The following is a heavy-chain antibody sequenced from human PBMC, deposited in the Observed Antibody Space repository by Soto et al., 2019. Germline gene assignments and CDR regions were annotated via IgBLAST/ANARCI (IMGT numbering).Heavy chain of an antibody. CDR1: VGSISSSSYY. V-gene: IGHV4-39*01. CDR2: IYYSGST. CDR3: ARHMGSFSPFDY. J-gene: IGHJ4*02. Sequence: PLETLSLTGTVSVGSISSSSYYWGWIRQPPGKGLEWIGSIYYSGSTYYNPSLKSRVTISVDTSKNQFSLKLSSVTAADTAVYYCARHMGSFSPFDYWGQGTLVTVSS. D-gene: IGHD1-26*01.